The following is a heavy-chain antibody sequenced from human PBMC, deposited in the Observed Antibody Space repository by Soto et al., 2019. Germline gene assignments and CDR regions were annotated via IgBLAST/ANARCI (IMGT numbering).Heavy chain of an antibody. V-gene: IGHV1-18*01. Sequence: ASVKVSCKASGYTFTSYGISWVRQAPGQGLEWMGWISAYNGNTNYAQKLQGRVTMTTDTSTSTAYMELRSLRSDDTAVYYCARDWDCSSTSCPNWFDPWGQGTLVTVSS. CDR2: ISAYNGNT. CDR1: GYTFTSYG. CDR3: ARDWDCSSTSCPNWFDP. D-gene: IGHD2-2*01. J-gene: IGHJ5*02.